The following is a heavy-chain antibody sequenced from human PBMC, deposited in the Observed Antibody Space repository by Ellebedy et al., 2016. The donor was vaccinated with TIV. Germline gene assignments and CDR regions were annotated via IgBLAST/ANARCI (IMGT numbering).Heavy chain of an antibody. Sequence: AASVKVSCKASGYSFTDYYMHWVRQAPGQGLEWMGIMNPSGGNTIYAEKVQGRVTMTRDTSTTTIYMELSRLTSEDTSVDYCARTVAGPYEAFEIWGQGTMVTVSS. D-gene: IGHD6-19*01. J-gene: IGHJ3*02. CDR1: GYSFTDYY. CDR2: MNPSGGNT. CDR3: ARTVAGPYEAFEI. V-gene: IGHV1-46*01.